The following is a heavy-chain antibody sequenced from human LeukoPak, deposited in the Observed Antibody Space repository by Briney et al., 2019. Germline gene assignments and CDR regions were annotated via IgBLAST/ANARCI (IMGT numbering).Heavy chain of an antibody. CDR2: ILSDGSKE. CDR3: ASSLEWLSLFDY. Sequence: GGSLRLSCAASGFTFSSYGMHWVRQAPGKGLEGVAVILSDGSKEFYTDSVKGRFTISRDNSKNTLYLQMNSLRAEDTAVYFCASSLEWLSLFDYWGQGTLVTVSS. J-gene: IGHJ4*02. V-gene: IGHV3-33*03. CDR1: GFTFSSYG. D-gene: IGHD3-3*01.